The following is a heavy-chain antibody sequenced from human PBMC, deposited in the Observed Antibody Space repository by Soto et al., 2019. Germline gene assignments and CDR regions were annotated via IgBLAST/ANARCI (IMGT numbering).Heavy chain of an antibody. V-gene: IGHV4-59*01. CDR2: VYNRGNT. CDR3: ARDRQHTYGNCFDP. J-gene: IGHJ5*02. D-gene: IGHD4-17*01. Sequence: SETLSLTCTVSGGSIRGYYWTWIRQPPGKGLEWIGYVYNRGNTKYNPSLKSRVTIWEDMSKNQVSLRLSSVTAADTAIYYCARDRQHTYGNCFDPWGQGTLVTVSS. CDR1: GGSIRGYY.